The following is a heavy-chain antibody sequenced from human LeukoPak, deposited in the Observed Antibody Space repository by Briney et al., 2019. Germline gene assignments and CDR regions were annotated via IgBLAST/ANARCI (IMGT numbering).Heavy chain of an antibody. D-gene: IGHD1-1*01. CDR3: ARDLSSTPNWELDH. J-gene: IGHJ4*02. Sequence: ASVKVSYKASGYTFSGYFVHWVRQAPGQGLEWMGRINAGSGDTEFAQKFQGRFIITRDTFVSTAYMEVSGLTSDDTAMYYCARDLSSTPNWELDHWGQGTLVTVSS. CDR2: INAGSGDT. V-gene: IGHV1-2*06. CDR1: GYTFSGYF.